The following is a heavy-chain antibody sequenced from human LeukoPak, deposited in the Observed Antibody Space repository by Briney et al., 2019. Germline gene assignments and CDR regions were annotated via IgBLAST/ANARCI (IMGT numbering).Heavy chain of an antibody. CDR3: ARGGGSYNWNSNFDC. V-gene: IGHV3-66*02. Sequence: GGSLRLSCAASGFTVSSHYMTWVRQAPGKGLEWVSVLYSGGNTYYADSVKGRFTISRDNSKNTVSLQMNGLRAEDTALYYCARGGGSYNWNSNFDCWRQGTLVTASS. CDR2: LYSGGNT. CDR1: GFTVSSHY. D-gene: IGHD1-7*01. J-gene: IGHJ4*02.